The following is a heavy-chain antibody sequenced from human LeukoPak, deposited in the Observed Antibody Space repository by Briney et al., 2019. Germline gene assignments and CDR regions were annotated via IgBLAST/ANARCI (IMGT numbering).Heavy chain of an antibody. Sequence: PSETLSLTCSVSGCSISSGYYWGWIRPPPGKGLEWMGIIYQSGKTYCNPSLESRVTISVDTSKNQFSLKMNSMTAADTAMYYCARGLPGGQLSRYDYWGQGTLVTVSS. CDR3: ARGLPGGQLSRYDY. J-gene: IGHJ4*02. CDR1: GCSISSGYY. V-gene: IGHV4-38-2*02. CDR2: IYQSGKT. D-gene: IGHD6-13*01.